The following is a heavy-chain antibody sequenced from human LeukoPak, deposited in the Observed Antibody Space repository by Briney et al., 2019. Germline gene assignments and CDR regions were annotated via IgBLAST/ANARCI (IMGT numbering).Heavy chain of an antibody. CDR3: AKVGQWELLIGWFDP. J-gene: IGHJ5*02. Sequence: HSGGSLRLSCAASGFTFSSYGMHWVRQAPGKGLEWVAVIWYGGSNKYYADSVKGRFTISRDNSKNTLYLQMNSLRAEDTAVYYCAKVGQWELLIGWFDPWGQGTLVTVSS. V-gene: IGHV3-33*06. D-gene: IGHD1-26*01. CDR2: IWYGGSNK. CDR1: GFTFSSYG.